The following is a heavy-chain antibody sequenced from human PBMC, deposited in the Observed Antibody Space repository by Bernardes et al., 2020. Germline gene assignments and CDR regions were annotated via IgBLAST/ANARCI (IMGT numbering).Heavy chain of an antibody. CDR3: ARDTKSGWYRVLDF. CDR1: GFTFSDYG. J-gene: IGHJ4*02. CDR2: VSYHGNNK. Sequence: GGSLRLSCAASGFTFSDYGIHWVRQSAGRGLEWVAVVSYHGNNKYYADSVMGRFTISRDNSKNTVYLEMFSLTAADTGLYYCARDTKSGWYRVLDFWGPGTPVTVSS. V-gene: IGHV3-30*03. D-gene: IGHD6-19*01.